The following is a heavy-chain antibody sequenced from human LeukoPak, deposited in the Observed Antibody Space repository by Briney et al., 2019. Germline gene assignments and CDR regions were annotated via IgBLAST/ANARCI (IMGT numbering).Heavy chain of an antibody. CDR2: INPNSGGT. V-gene: IGHV1-2*02. J-gene: IGHJ5*02. CDR1: GYSFTDYY. Sequence: GASVKVSCKTSGYSFTDYYMHWVPQAPGQGLEWMGWINPNSGGTSSAQKFQGRVTMTRDTSITAVYMEVSWLTSDDTAIYYCARADRLHGGPYLIGPWGQGTLVTVSS. D-gene: IGHD2-21*01. CDR3: ARADRLHGGPYLIGP.